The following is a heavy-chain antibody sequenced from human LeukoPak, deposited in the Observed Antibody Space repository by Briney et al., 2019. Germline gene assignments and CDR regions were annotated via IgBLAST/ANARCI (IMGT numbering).Heavy chain of an antibody. CDR3: AKTLSSAMIYFYYYMDV. V-gene: IGHV3-30*02. D-gene: IGHD3-22*01. J-gene: IGHJ6*03. CDR2: IRYDGSNK. CDR1: GFTFSNYG. Sequence: GGSLRLSCAASGFTFSNYGMHWVRQAPGKGLEWVAFIRYDGSNKFYADSVKGRFTISRDNSKNTLYLQMNSLRAEDTAVYYCAKTLSSAMIYFYYYMDVWGKGTTVTVSS.